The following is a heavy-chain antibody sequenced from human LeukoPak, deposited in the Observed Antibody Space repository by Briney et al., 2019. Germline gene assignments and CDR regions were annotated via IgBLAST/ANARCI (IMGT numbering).Heavy chain of an antibody. J-gene: IGHJ6*03. D-gene: IGHD3-10*01. Sequence: GGSLRLSCAASGFTFSSYAMSWVRQAPGKGLEWVSVISGSGGSTYYADSVKGRFTISRDNSKNTLYLQMNSLRAEDTAVYYCAKDYLWFGESYYYYYMDVWGKGTTVTVSS. CDR1: GFTFSSYA. CDR3: AKDYLWFGESYYYYYMDV. CDR2: ISGSGGST. V-gene: IGHV3-23*01.